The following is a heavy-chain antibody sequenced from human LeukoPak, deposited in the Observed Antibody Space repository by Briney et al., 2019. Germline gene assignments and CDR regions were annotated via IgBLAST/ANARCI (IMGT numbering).Heavy chain of an antibody. CDR3: ARARGCSSTSCYVPYYYGMDV. J-gene: IGHJ6*02. Sequence: PSETLSLTCTVSGGSISSSSYYWGWIRQPPGKGLEWIGSIYYSGSTYYNPSLKSRVTISVDTSKNQFSLKLSSVTAADTAVYYCARARGCSSTSCYVPYYYGMDVWGQGTTVTVSS. V-gene: IGHV4-39*01. D-gene: IGHD2-2*01. CDR2: IYYSGST. CDR1: GGSISSSSYY.